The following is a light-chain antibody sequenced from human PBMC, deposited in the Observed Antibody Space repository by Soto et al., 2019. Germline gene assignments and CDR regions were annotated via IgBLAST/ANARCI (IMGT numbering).Light chain of an antibody. J-gene: IGKJ2*01. V-gene: IGKV3-20*01. Sequence: IVLTQSPYTLSLSPGERATLYCRASRSVSSSYFAWYQHKAGQAPRLLISVASNRATDRPDRFSGSESGTDFTLTISRLEPADFAVYYCQHYCSSPPYTFGQGTKLEIK. CDR3: QHYCSSPPYT. CDR2: VAS. CDR1: RSVSSSY.